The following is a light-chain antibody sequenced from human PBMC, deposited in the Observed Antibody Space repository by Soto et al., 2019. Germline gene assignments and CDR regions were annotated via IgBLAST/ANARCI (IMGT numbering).Light chain of an antibody. V-gene: IGKV2-30*01. Sequence: DVVMTQSPRSLPVTLGQPASISCRSSQSLVYTDGNTYLNWFQQRPGQSPRRLIYRVSNRDSGVPDRFSGSGSGTDFTLKISRVEAYDVGAYYCMQGTHWPPTFGQGTKVEIK. CDR2: RVS. J-gene: IGKJ1*01. CDR1: QSLVYTDGNTY. CDR3: MQGTHWPPT.